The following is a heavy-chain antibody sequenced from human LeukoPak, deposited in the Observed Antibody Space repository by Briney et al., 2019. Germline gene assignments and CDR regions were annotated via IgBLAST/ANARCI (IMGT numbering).Heavy chain of an antibody. Sequence: SETLSLTCTVSGGSISSYYWSWIRQPPGKGLEWIGYIYYSGSTNYNPSLKSRVTISVDTSKNQFSLKLSSVTAADTAVYYCASHSSSGWSLDAFDIWGQGTMATVSS. J-gene: IGHJ3*02. D-gene: IGHD6-19*01. CDR3: ASHSSSGWSLDAFDI. CDR2: IYYSGST. CDR1: GGSISSYY. V-gene: IGHV4-59*01.